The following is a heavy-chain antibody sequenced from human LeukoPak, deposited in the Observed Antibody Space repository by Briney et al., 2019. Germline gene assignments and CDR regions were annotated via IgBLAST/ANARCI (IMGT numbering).Heavy chain of an antibody. V-gene: IGHV3-21*01. CDR1: GFTFSSYS. J-gene: IGHJ5*02. CDR3: ARTPQQLVRNWFDP. CDR2: ISSSSSYI. Sequence: PGGSLRLSCAASGFTFSSYSMNWVRQAPGKGLEWVSSISSSSSYIYYTDSVKGRFTISRDNAKNSLYVQMNSLRAEDTAVYYCARTPQQLVRNWFDPWGQGTLVTVSS. D-gene: IGHD6-13*01.